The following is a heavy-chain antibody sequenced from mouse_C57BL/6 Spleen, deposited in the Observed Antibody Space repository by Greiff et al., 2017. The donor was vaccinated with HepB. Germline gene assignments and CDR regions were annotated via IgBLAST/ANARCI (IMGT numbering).Heavy chain of an antibody. Sequence: EVQLVESGGGLVQPKGSLKLSCAASGFSFNTYAMNWVRQAPGKGLEWVARIRSKSNNYATYYADSVKDRFTISRDDSESMLYLQMNNLKTEDTAMYYCVRLLLDGYYNYYAMDYWGQGTSVTVSS. CDR3: VRLLLDGYYNYYAMDY. V-gene: IGHV10-1*01. CDR1: GFSFNTYA. CDR2: IRSKSNNYAT. D-gene: IGHD2-3*01. J-gene: IGHJ4*01.